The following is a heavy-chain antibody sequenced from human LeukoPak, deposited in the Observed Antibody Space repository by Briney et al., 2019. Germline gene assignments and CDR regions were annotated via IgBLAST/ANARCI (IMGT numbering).Heavy chain of an antibody. CDR1: GGSFSGYY. Sequence: TSETLSLTCAVYGGSFSGYYWSWIRQPPGKGLEWIGEINHSGSTNYNPSLKSRVTISVDTSKNQFSLKLSSVTAADTAVYYCARHNLAWFDPWGQGTLVTVSS. D-gene: IGHD3-16*01. J-gene: IGHJ5*02. CDR2: INHSGST. CDR3: ARHNLAWFDP. V-gene: IGHV4-34*01.